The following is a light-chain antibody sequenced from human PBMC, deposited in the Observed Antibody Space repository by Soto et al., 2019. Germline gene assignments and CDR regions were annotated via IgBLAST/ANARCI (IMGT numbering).Light chain of an antibody. CDR1: SGEVGAYDY. Sequence: QSVLTQPASVSGSPGQSIAISCTGTSGEVGAYDYVSWYQHHPDKAPKLMIYEVSNRPSGASDRFSGSKSVYTATLTISGLQAEDEADYYCASHTTSDTRVFGTGTKVTVL. CDR3: ASHTTSDTRV. V-gene: IGLV2-14*01. CDR2: EVS. J-gene: IGLJ1*01.